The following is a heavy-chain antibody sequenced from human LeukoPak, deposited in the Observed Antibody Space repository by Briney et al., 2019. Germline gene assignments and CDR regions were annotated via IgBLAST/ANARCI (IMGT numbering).Heavy chain of an antibody. CDR1: GFTFSSYA. V-gene: IGHV3-23*01. D-gene: IGHD5-18*01. J-gene: IGHJ4*02. Sequence: GGSLRLSCAASGFTFSSYAMGWVRQAPGKGLKWVSAITASGGNTYYADSVKGRFTISRDNSKNTLYLQVNSLRAEDTAVYYCAKGNGYSYGRYYFDYWGQGTLVTVSS. CDR2: ITASGGNT. CDR3: AKGNGYSYGRYYFDY.